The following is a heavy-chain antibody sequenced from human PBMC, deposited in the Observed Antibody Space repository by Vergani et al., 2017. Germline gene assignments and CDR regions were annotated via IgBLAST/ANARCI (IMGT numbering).Heavy chain of an antibody. CDR3: ARGGGGLNYYYYGMDV. CDR1: GGTFSSYT. V-gene: IGHV1-69*02. Sequence: QVQLVQSGAEVKKPGSSVKVSCKASGGTFSSYTISWVRQAPGQGLEWMGRIIPILGIANYAQKFQGRVTITADKSTSTAYMELSSLRSEDTAVYYCARGGGGLNYYYYGMDVWGQGTTVTVSS. J-gene: IGHJ6*02. D-gene: IGHD2-15*01. CDR2: IIPILGIA.